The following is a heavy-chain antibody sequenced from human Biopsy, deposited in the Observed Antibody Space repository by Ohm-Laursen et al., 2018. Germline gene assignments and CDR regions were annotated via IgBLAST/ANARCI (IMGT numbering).Heavy chain of an antibody. Sequence: SDTLSLTCEVSGESFSDYYWSWIRQSPGKGLEWIGEINHRGRSSYSPSLQSRVTISVDASKNQFSLNMKSVTAADTAVYFCAREGGGLLPIRLTDFWGPGMMVTVSS. CDR1: GESFSDYY. CDR2: INHRGRS. V-gene: IGHV4-34*01. D-gene: IGHD1-26*01. J-gene: IGHJ4*02. CDR3: AREGGGLLPIRLTDF.